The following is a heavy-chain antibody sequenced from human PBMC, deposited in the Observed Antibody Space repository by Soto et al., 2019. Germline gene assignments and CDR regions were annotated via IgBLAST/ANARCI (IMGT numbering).Heavy chain of an antibody. V-gene: IGHV3-30*18. D-gene: IGHD6-13*01. Sequence: PGGSLRLSCAASGFTFSSYGMHWVRQAPGKGLEWVAVISYDGSNKYYADSVKGRFTISRDNSKNTLYLQMNSLRAEDTAVYYCAKETGYSSSWMNWFDPWGQGTLVTVSS. CDR3: AKETGYSSSWMNWFDP. CDR2: ISYDGSNK. CDR1: GFTFSSYG. J-gene: IGHJ5*02.